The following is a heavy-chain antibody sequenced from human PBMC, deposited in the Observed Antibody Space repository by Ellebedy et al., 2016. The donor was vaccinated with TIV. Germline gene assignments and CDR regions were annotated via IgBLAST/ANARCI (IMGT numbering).Heavy chain of an antibody. CDR3: ARDNCSSTSCYLMDV. CDR1: GFTFSSYS. V-gene: IGHV3-21*01. CDR2: ISSSSSYI. D-gene: IGHD2-2*01. Sequence: GESLKISCAASGFTFSSYSMNWVRQAPGKGLEWVSSISSSSSYIYYADSVKGRFTISRDNAKNSLYLQMNSLRAEDTAVYYCARDNCSSTSCYLMDVWGKGTTVTVSS. J-gene: IGHJ6*04.